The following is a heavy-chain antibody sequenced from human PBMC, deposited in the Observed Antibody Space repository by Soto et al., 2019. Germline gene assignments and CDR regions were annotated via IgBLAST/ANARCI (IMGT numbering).Heavy chain of an antibody. CDR3: ARESMPLTNDWYFDL. V-gene: IGHV4-30-4*01. Sequence: QVQLQESGPGLVKPSETLSLTCTVSGGSISGGVHSWSWIRQPPGKGLEWIGHIFDSGSTYYNPSLKSRLTISVDTSKNQFSLRLSSVTAADTAVYYCARESMPLTNDWYFDLWCRGTLVTVSS. D-gene: IGHD2-8*01. J-gene: IGHJ2*01. CDR1: GGSISGGVHS. CDR2: IFDSGST.